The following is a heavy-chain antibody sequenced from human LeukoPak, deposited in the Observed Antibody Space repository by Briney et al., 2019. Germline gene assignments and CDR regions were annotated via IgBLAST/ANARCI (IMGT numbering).Heavy chain of an antibody. CDR2: IYPDDSDT. J-gene: IGHJ4*02. Sequence: GESLKISCKHSEYSFPNYCIGWVRQMPGKGLEWMGIIYPDDSDTRYSPSFQGQVTISANRSISTAYLQWSSLKASDTAMYYCAIGRGGQQLGDYWGQGTLVTVSS. V-gene: IGHV5-51*01. D-gene: IGHD6-13*01. CDR1: EYSFPNYC. CDR3: AIGRGGQQLGDY.